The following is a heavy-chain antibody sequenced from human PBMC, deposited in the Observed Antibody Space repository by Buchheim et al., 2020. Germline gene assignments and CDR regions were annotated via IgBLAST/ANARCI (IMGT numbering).Heavy chain of an antibody. Sequence: EVQLVESGGGLVKPGGSLRLSCAASGFTFSNAWVSWVRQAPGKGLEWVGRIKSKTDGGTTDYAAPVKGRFTISRDDSKNTMYLQMNSLKTEDTAVYYCTTGAAVAGASWYYYYGMDVWGQGTT. CDR1: GFTFSNAW. CDR3: TTGAAVAGASWYYYYGMDV. D-gene: IGHD6-19*01. V-gene: IGHV3-15*01. CDR2: IKSKTDGGTT. J-gene: IGHJ6*02.